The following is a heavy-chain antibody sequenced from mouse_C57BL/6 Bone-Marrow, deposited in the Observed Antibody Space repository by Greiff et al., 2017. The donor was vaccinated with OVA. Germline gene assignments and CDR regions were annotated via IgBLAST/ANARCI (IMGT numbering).Heavy chain of an antibody. J-gene: IGHJ2*01. V-gene: IGHV1-81*01. Sequence: VKLQESGAELARPGASVKLSCKASGYTFTSYGISWVKQRTGQGLEWIGEIYPRSGNTYYNEKFKGKATLTADKSSSTAYMELRSLTSEDSAVYFCAPYYYYGSSPYFDYWGQGTTLTVSS. CDR1: GYTFTSYG. D-gene: IGHD1-1*01. CDR2: IYPRSGNT. CDR3: APYYYYGSSPYFDY.